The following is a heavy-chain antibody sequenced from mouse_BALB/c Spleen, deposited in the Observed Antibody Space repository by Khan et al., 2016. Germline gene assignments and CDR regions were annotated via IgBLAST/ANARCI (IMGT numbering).Heavy chain of an antibody. CDR1: GYTFTNYG. J-gene: IGHJ4*01. CDR2: INTNTGEP. Sequence: QIQLVQSGPELKKPGETVKISCKASGYTFTNYGMNWVKQAPGKGLKWMGWINTNTGEPTYAEELKGRFAFSLETSASTAYLQINNLKNEDTATYFCARYYGSSYEAMDYWGQGTSVTVSS. D-gene: IGHD1-1*01. CDR3: ARYYGSSYEAMDY. V-gene: IGHV9-3*02.